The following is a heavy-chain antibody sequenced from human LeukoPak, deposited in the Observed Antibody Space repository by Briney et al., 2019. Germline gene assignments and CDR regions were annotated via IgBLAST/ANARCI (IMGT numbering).Heavy chain of an antibody. Sequence: SETLSLTCTVSGGSISSGSYYWSWIRQPAGKGLEWIGRIYTSGSSNYNPSLKSRVTISVDTSKNQFSLKLSSVTAADTAVYYCARDPYYDSSGYLNPWGQGTLVTVSS. CDR2: IYTSGSS. V-gene: IGHV4-61*02. J-gene: IGHJ5*02. D-gene: IGHD3-22*01. CDR1: GGSISSGSYY. CDR3: ARDPYYDSSGYLNP.